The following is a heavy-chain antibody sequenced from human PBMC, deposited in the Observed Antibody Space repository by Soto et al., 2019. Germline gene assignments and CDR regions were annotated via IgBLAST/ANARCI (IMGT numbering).Heavy chain of an antibody. CDR1: GDSIISSDLY. J-gene: IGHJ5*02. V-gene: IGHV4-39*01. CDR2: IFYLGSS. D-gene: IGHD3-3*02. Sequence: PSETLSLTCTVSGDSIISSDLYLFWVRQPPWKGLELIGSIFYLGSSYYNPSLKSRVTMSVDTSKNQFSLRLRSVTAADTALYFCARHSLALRKNNWFDPWGQGIMVTVSS. CDR3: ARHSLALRKNNWFDP.